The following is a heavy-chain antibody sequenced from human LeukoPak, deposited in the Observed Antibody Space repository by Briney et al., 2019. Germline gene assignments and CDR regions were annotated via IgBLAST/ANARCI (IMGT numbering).Heavy chain of an antibody. CDR1: GFTFSSYT. CDR3: AREGFPAAYDY. V-gene: IGHV3-21*01. CDR2: ISSTSSYI. D-gene: IGHD2-15*01. Sequence: GGSLRLSCAASGFTFSSYTMNWVRQAPGKGLEWVSSISSTSSYIYYADSGKGRFTISRDNAKNLLYLQMNSLRAEDTAVYYCAREGFPAAYDYWGQGTLVTVSS. J-gene: IGHJ4*02.